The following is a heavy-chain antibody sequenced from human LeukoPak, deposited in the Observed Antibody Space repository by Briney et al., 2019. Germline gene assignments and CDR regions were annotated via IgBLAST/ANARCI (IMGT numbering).Heavy chain of an antibody. V-gene: IGHV4-34*01. D-gene: IGHD3-22*01. CDR1: GGSFSGYY. Sequence: SETLSLTCAVYGGSFSGYYWSWIRQPPGKGLEWIGEINHSGSTNYNPSLKSRVTISVDTSKNQFSLKLSSVTAADTAVYYCARYDSSGYSFGYWGQGTLVTVSS. J-gene: IGHJ4*02. CDR2: INHSGST. CDR3: ARYDSSGYSFGY.